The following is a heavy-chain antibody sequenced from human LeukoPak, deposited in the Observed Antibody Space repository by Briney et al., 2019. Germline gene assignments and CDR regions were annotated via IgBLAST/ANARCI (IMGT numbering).Heavy chain of an antibody. D-gene: IGHD3-16*01. CDR3: ARRVLPDSLWGTSHYRGYFDS. J-gene: IGHJ4*02. V-gene: IGHV4-39*01. Sequence: PSQTLSLTCTVSGGSISSTNSYWGWLRQPPGKRPEWIGSIYYSGSSYYNPSLKSRVTISVDTSNNQFSLNLSSVTAADTAVYYCARRVLPDSLWGTSHYRGYFDSWGQGTLVTVSP. CDR2: IYYSGSS. CDR1: GGSISSTNSY.